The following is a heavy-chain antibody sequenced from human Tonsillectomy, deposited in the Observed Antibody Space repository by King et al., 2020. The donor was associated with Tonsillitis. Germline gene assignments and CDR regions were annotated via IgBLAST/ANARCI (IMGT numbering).Heavy chain of an antibody. D-gene: IGHD3-16*01. V-gene: IGHV3-30*18. J-gene: IGHJ2*01. Sequence: VQLVESGGGVFQPGRSLRLSCAASGFTFSNYGMHWVRQAPGKGLEWVALIAYDASYENYADSVKGRFDISRDNSKNTLYLEMNSLRVEDTAVYYCAKDGIGLSDWYLDLWGRGTLVTVSS. CDR3: AKDGIGLSDWYLDL. CDR2: IAYDASYE. CDR1: GFTFSNYG.